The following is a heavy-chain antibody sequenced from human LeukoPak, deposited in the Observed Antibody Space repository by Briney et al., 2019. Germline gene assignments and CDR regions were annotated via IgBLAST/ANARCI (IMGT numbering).Heavy chain of an antibody. CDR3: ARTTRDQGSSSWYPNGMDV. V-gene: IGHV1-69*04. CDR2: IIPILGIA. D-gene: IGHD6-13*01. J-gene: IGHJ6*02. Sequence: SVKVSCKASGGTFSSYAISWVRQAPGQGLEWMGRIIPILGIANYAQKFQGRVTITADKSTSTAYMELSSLRSEDTAVYYCARTTRDQGSSSWYPNGMDVWGQGTTVTVSS. CDR1: GGTFSSYA.